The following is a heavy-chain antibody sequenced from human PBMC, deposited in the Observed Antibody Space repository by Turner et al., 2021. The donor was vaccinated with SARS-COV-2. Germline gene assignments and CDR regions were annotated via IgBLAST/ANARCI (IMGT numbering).Heavy chain of an antibody. J-gene: IGHJ6*02. CDR2: IIPILGIA. V-gene: IGHV1-69*10. D-gene: IGHD2-2*01. Sequence: SSVKVFCKASGGTFSSYAINWVRQAPGQGLEWMGGIIPILGIANHAQKFQGRVTITADKSTSTAYMELSSLRSEDTAVYYCARDKMLAAMPTSGMDVWGQGTTVTVSS. CDR3: ARDKMLAAMPTSGMDV. CDR1: GGTFSSYA.